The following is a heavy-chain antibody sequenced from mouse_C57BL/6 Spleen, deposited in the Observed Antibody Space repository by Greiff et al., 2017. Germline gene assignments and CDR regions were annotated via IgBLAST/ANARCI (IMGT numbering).Heavy chain of an antibody. Sequence: EVKLMESGPVLVKPGASVKMSCKASGYTFTDYYMNWVKQSHGKSLEWIGVINPYNGGTSYNQKFKGKATLTVDKSSSTAYMELNSLTSEDSAVYYCARRGFHYFDYWGQGTTLTVSS. CDR1: GYTFTDYY. CDR3: ARRGFHYFDY. CDR2: INPYNGGT. J-gene: IGHJ2*01. V-gene: IGHV1-19*01.